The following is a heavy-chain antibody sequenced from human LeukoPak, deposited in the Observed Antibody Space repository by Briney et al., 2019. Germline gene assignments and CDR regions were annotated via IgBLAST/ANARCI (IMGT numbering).Heavy chain of an antibody. Sequence: GGSLRLSCAASGFTFSSYSMNWVRQAPGKGLEWVSSISSSSSYIYYADSVKGRFTISRDNAKNSLYLQMNSLRTEDTALYYCAKDDRAVAGTGYFDYWGQGTLVTVSS. V-gene: IGHV3-21*04. J-gene: IGHJ4*02. CDR2: ISSSSSYI. CDR1: GFTFSSYS. D-gene: IGHD6-19*01. CDR3: AKDDRAVAGTGYFDY.